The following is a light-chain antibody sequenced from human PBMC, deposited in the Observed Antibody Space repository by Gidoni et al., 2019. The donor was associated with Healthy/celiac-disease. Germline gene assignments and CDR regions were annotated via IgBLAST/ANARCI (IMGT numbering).Light chain of an antibody. J-gene: IGKJ1*01. CDR1: QGISSY. CDR3: QQYYSFPPT. V-gene: IGKV1D-8*01. CDR2: AAS. Sequence: VIRMTQSPSLLSASTGDRFTIRCRMSQGISSYLDWYQHKPGKAPELLIYAASTVQSGVPSRFSGSRSGTDFTLTISCLQSEDFATYYCQQYYSFPPTFGQGTKVEIK.